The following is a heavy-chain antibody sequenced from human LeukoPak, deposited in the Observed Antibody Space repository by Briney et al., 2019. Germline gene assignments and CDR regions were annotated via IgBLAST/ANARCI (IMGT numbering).Heavy chain of an antibody. V-gene: IGHV1-2*06. Sequence: ASVKVSCXASGYTFTGYYMHWVRPAHGQGLEWMGRINPNSGGTNYAQKFQDRVIMTRDTSISTAYMERSRLRSDDTAVYYCARVYYDSSGYLLFDYWGQGTLVTVSS. CDR3: ARVYYDSSGYLLFDY. D-gene: IGHD3-22*01. CDR1: GYTFTGYY. CDR2: INPNSGGT. J-gene: IGHJ4*02.